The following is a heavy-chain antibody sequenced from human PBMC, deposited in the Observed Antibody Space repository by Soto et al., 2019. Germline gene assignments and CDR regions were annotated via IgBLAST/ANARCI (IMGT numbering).Heavy chain of an antibody. CDR2: IKSKTDGGTT. V-gene: IGHV3-15*07. CDR3: TTVYGGYYSGLDY. D-gene: IGHD3-22*01. J-gene: IGHJ4*02. CDR1: GFTFSNAW. Sequence: EVQLVESGGGLVKPGGSLRLSCAASGFTFSNAWMNWVRQAPGKGLEWVGRIKSKTDGGTTDYAAPVKGRFTISIDDSRDKLYLQLNSLKTEDTAVYYCTTVYGGYYSGLDYWGQGTLVTVSS.